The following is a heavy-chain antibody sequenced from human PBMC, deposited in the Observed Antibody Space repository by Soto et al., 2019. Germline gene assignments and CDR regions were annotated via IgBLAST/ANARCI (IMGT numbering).Heavy chain of an antibody. V-gene: IGHV3-53*01. Sequence: PGGSLRLSCAASGFTVSSNYMSWVRQALGKGLEWVSVIYSGGSTYYADSVKGRFTISRDNSKNTLYLQMNSLRAEDTAVYYCARAYYDSSGYYYVRAAFDIWGQGTMVTVSS. J-gene: IGHJ3*02. D-gene: IGHD3-22*01. CDR3: ARAYYDSSGYYYVRAAFDI. CDR2: IYSGGST. CDR1: GFTVSSNY.